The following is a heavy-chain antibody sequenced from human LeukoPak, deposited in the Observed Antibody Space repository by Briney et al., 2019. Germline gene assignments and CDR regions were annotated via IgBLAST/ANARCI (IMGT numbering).Heavy chain of an antibody. CDR3: AKDIGFKPAAYYYYYGMDV. CDR2: ISWNSGSI. CDR1: GFTFDDYA. Sequence: PGGSLRLSCAASGFTFDDYAMHWVRQAPGKGLEWVSGISWNSGSIGYADSVKGRFTISRDNAKNSLYLQMNSLRAEDTALYYCAKDIGFKPAAYYYYYGMDVWGQRTTVTVSS. V-gene: IGHV3-9*01. J-gene: IGHJ6*02. D-gene: IGHD2-2*01.